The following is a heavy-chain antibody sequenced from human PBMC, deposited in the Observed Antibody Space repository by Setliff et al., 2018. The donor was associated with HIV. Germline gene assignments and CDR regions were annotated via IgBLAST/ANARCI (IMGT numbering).Heavy chain of an antibody. D-gene: IGHD3-22*01. CDR1: GGSFSGYY. Sequence: SETLSLTCAVYGGSFSGYYWSWIRQPPGKGLEWIGEFTHGRSTNNNPSLKSRVTISVDTSKNQFSLKLSSVTAADTAVYYCARLQDSSGYYRYWGQGTLVTVS. V-gene: IGHV4-34*01. J-gene: IGHJ4*02. CDR3: ARLQDSSGYYRY. CDR2: FTHGRST.